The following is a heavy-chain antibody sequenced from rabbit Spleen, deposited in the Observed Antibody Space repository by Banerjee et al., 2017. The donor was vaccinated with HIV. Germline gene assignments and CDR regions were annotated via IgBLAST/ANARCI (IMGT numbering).Heavy chain of an antibody. V-gene: IGHV1S45*01. Sequence: LEESGGGLVKPEGSLTLTCKASGVSFSDKDVMCWVRQTPGKGLEWISCIAGSGSGFTYSATWATGRFTISKTSSTTVTLQMTSLTVADTATYFCARGVYSYQLDLWGPGTLVTVS. CDR2: IAGSGSGFT. CDR1: GVSFSDKDV. D-gene: IGHD6-1*01. CDR3: ARGVYSYQLDL. J-gene: IGHJ3*01.